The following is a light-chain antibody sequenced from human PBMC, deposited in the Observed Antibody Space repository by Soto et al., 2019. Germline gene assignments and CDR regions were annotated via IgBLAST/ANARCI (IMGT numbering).Light chain of an antibody. CDR2: KVS. CDR1: SSDIGAYNY. Sequence: QSALTQPASVSGSPGQSITISCTGTSSDIGAYNYVSWYQRHPGSAPKLLIYKVSNRPSGISNRFSGSKSGNTASLTISGLQAEDEGHYYCSSHTITSTYVFCTGTKLTVL. J-gene: IGLJ1*01. CDR3: SSHTITSTYV. V-gene: IGLV2-14*01.